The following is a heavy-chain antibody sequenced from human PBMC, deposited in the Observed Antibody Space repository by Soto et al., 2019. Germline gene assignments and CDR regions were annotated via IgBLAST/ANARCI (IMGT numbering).Heavy chain of an antibody. V-gene: IGHV3-23*01. Sequence: EVQLLESGGGLVKPGGSLRLACAASGFSFNSSAMVWGRQAPVKVLEWVSVISARGGSSYFADSVKGRFTISRYKSKNVLYLEMNNLGDEDTATYFCAQGSIEYIASVDRWGQGTLVLVSS. CDR1: GFSFNSSA. CDR3: AQGSIEYIASVDR. J-gene: IGHJ5*02. D-gene: IGHD2-15*01. CDR2: ISARGGSS.